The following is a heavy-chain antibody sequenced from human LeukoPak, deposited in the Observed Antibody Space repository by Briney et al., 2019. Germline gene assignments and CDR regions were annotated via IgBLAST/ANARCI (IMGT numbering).Heavy chain of an antibody. D-gene: IGHD4-17*01. J-gene: IGHJ2*01. CDR1: GFTFSSYG. CDR3: ARDPDTVTTIWYFDL. CDR2: IWYDGSNK. V-gene: IGHV3-33*01. Sequence: GRSLRLSCAASGFTFSSYGMHWVRQPPGKGLEWVAVIWYDGSNKYYADSVKGRFTISRDNSKNTLYLQMNSLRAEDTAGYYCARDPDTVTTIWYFDLWGRGTLVTVSS.